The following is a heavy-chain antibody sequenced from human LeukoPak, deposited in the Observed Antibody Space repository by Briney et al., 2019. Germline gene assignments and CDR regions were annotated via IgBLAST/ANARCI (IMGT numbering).Heavy chain of an antibody. D-gene: IGHD4-17*01. Sequence: ASVKVSCQASGYTFSTYYIHWVRQAPGQGLEWMGIINPSGGSTSYAQKFQGRVTMTRDTSTSTVYMELTSLRSEDTAVFYCARARDYGDYVFDYWGQATLVTVSS. CDR2: INPSGGST. J-gene: IGHJ4*02. CDR3: ARARDYGDYVFDY. V-gene: IGHV1-46*01. CDR1: GYTFSTYY.